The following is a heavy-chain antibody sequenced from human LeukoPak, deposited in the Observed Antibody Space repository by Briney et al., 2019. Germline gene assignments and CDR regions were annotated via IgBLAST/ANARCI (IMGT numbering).Heavy chain of an antibody. CDR1: GGSISSYY. V-gene: IGHV4-59*01. Sequence: SETLSLTCTVSGGSISSYYWSWIRQPPGKGLEWIWYIYYSGSTNYNPSLKSRVTISVDTSKNQFSLKLSSVTAADTAVYYCARCRTSHFDYWGQGTLVTVSS. CDR2: IYYSGST. CDR3: ARCRTSHFDY. D-gene: IGHD2-2*01. J-gene: IGHJ4*02.